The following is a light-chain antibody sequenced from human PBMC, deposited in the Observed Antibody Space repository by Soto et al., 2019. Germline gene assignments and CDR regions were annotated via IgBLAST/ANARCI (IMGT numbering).Light chain of an antibody. V-gene: IGKV1-5*03. J-gene: IGKJ4*01. CDR3: QHYNTYPLT. CDR1: QSISSW. CDR2: KAS. Sequence: DIQMTQSPSTLSASVGDRVTITCRASQSISSWLAWYQQKPGKAPKLLIYKASSLESGVTSRFSGSGSVTEFTLTISSLQPDDVATYYCQHYNTYPLTFGGGTKVEIK.